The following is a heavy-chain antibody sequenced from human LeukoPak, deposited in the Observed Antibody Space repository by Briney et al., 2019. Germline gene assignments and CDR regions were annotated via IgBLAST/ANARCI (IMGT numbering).Heavy chain of an antibody. CDR1: GGSISSSSYY. CDR2: IYYSGST. CDR3: GRLKFSNYDYYFDY. J-gene: IGHJ4*02. V-gene: IGHV4-39*01. Sequence: PSETLSLTCTVSGGSISSSSYYWGWIRQPPGKGLEWIGSIYYSGSTYYNPSLKSRVTISVDTSKNQFSLKLSSVTAADTAVYYCGRLKFSNYDYYFDYWGQGTLVTVSS. D-gene: IGHD4-11*01.